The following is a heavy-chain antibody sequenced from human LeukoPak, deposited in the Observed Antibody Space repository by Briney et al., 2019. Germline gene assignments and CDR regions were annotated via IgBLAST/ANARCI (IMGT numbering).Heavy chain of an antibody. CDR2: ISGSGGST. J-gene: IGHJ6*02. V-gene: IGHV3-23*01. D-gene: IGHD3-3*01. CDR1: GFTFSSYA. Sequence: GGSLRLSCAASGFTFSSYAMSWVRQAPGKGLEWVSAISGSGGSTYYADSVKGRFTISRDNSKNTLYLQMNSLRAEDTAVYYCARGTFGVVISPAYYYYGVDVWAKGPRSPSP. CDR3: ARGTFGVVISPAYYYYGVDV.